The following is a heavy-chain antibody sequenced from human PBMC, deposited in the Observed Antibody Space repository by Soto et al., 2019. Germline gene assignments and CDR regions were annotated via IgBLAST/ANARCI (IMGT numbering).Heavy chain of an antibody. Sequence: QAQLVQSGVEMKDVGASVKVSCKASGYTFTSYGISWVRQAPGQGLEWMGWNSGFNDDTYHEQKFKGRVTVTKDTSTSTAYMELSSLKSYDTAVYYCATSGRYFPARNWFGPWGEGTLVPVS. CDR2: NSGFNDDT. J-gene: IGHJ5*02. V-gene: IGHV1-18*01. CDR1: GYTFTSYG. CDR3: ATSGRYFPARNWFGP. D-gene: IGHD2-15*01.